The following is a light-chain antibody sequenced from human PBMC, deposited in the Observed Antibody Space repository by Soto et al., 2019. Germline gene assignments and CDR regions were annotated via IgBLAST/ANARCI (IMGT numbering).Light chain of an antibody. CDR1: QSVSSN. V-gene: IGKV3-15*01. CDR3: QQYNNWPL. CDR2: GAS. Sequence: DILMTQSPATLSLSPGESATLSCRASQSVSSNLAWYQQKPGQAPRLLIYGASTRATGIPARFSGSGSGTELTLTISSLQSEDFAVYYCQQYNNWPLFGGGTKVDI. J-gene: IGKJ4*01.